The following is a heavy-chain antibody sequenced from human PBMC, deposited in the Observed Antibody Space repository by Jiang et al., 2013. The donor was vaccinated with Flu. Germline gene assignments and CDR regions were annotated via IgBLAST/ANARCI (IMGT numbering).Heavy chain of an antibody. Sequence: SGSGLVKPSETLSLTCTVYGGSFNRYYWSWIRQPPGKGLEWIGYIYYSGGTNYNPSLKSRVTISLDTSRNQFSLRLSSVTAADTAMYYCAGLYYDYWSDYYSDPFDIWGQGTGGHRLL. J-gene: IGHJ3*02. CDR3: AGLYYDYWSDYYSDPFDI. D-gene: IGHD3-3*01. V-gene: IGHV4-59*08. CDR2: IYYSGGT. CDR1: GGSFNRYY.